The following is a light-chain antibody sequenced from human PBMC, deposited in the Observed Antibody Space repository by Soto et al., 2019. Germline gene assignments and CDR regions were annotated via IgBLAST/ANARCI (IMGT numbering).Light chain of an antibody. CDR3: QVWDSSSDHPYV. J-gene: IGLJ1*01. V-gene: IGLV3-21*02. CDR2: DDS. Sequence: SYELAEPPSVSVAPGQTARITCEGNNIGSKSVHWYQQKPGQAPVLVVNDDSDRPSGIPERFSGSNSGNTATLTISRVEAGDEADYYCQVWDSSSDHPYVFGTGTKVTVL. CDR1: NIGSKS.